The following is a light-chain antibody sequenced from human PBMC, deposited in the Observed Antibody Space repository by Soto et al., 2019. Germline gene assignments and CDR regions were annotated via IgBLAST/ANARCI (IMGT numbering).Light chain of an antibody. Sequence: EILLTQSPATLSLSPGERATLSCRAIQSVSSYLAWYQQKPGQAPRLLIYGASNRATGIPARFSSGGSWTNLILTISSLEPEDFSAYYCQQRSNWPSLTFGGGTKVDIK. V-gene: IGKV3-11*01. CDR3: QQRSNWPSLT. J-gene: IGKJ4*01. CDR1: QSVSSY. CDR2: GAS.